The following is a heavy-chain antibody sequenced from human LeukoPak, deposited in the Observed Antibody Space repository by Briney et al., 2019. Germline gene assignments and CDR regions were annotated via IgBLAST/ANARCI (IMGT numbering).Heavy chain of an antibody. D-gene: IGHD4-17*01. CDR2: INHNGNVN. J-gene: IGHJ4*02. CDR3: AKHNDYGDYYFDY. V-gene: IGHV3-7*03. Sequence: GGSLRLSCAASGFTFSSYWMNWARQAPGKGLEWVASINHNGNVNYYVDSVKGRFTISRDNSKNTLYLQMNSLRAEDTAVYYCAKHNDYGDYYFDYWGQGTLVTVSS. CDR1: GFTFSSYW.